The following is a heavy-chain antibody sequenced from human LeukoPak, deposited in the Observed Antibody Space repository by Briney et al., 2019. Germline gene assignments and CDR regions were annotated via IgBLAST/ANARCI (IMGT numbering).Heavy chain of an antibody. CDR2: IYYSGST. Sequence: PSETLSLTCTVSGGSISSSSYYWGWIRQPPGKGLEWIGSIYYSGSTYYSPSLKSRVTISVDTSKNQFSLKLSSVTAADTAVYYCARQIVVVPAAIGDAFDIWGQGTMVTVSS. CDR3: ARQIVVVPAAIGDAFDI. J-gene: IGHJ3*02. CDR1: GGSISSSSYY. V-gene: IGHV4-39*01. D-gene: IGHD2-2*02.